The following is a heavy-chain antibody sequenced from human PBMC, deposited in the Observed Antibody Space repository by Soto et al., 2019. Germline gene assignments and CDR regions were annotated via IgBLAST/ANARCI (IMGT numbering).Heavy chain of an antibody. Sequence: QVQLVQSGAEVKKPGASVKVSCKASGYTFASYAISWMRQAPGQGLEWMGWISAYNGNTNYAQKLQGRVTMTTDTTTSTTAFEVRSLRSDDAAVFYCARGPPQRDYWGQGTLVTVSS. CDR3: ARGPPQRDY. CDR1: GYTFASYA. D-gene: IGHD1-1*01. J-gene: IGHJ4*02. CDR2: ISAYNGNT. V-gene: IGHV1-18*01.